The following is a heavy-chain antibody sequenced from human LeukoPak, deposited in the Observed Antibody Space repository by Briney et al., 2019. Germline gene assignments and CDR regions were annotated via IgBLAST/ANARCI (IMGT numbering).Heavy chain of an antibody. J-gene: IGHJ4*02. D-gene: IGHD6-19*01. Sequence: PGGSLRLSCAASGFTFSSYAMSWVRQAPGKGLEWVSAISGSGGSTYHADSVKGRFTISRDNSKNTLYLQMNSLRAEDTAVYYCAKDSIAVAGSLIFDYWGQGTLVTVSS. CDR2: ISGSGGST. V-gene: IGHV3-23*01. CDR1: GFTFSSYA. CDR3: AKDSIAVAGSLIFDY.